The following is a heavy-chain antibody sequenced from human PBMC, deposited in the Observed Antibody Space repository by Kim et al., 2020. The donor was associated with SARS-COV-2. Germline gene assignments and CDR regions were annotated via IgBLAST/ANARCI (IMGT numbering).Heavy chain of an antibody. V-gene: IGHV1-18*01. D-gene: IGHD2-2*01. CDR1: GYTFPNHG. Sequence: ASVKVSCKASGYTFPNHGVNWVRQAPGQGLEWMGWVSLYNCNTNYGHKFQGRLTLSADTHTKTAYMELRSLRSYDTAFYYCFDAPHFGLDEVNAFHIWGQ. CDR3: FDAPHFGLDEVNAFHI. J-gene: IGHJ3*02. CDR2: VSLYNCNT.